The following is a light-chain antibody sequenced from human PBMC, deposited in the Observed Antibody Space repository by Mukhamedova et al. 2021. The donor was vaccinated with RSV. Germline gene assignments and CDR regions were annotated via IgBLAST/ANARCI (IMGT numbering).Light chain of an antibody. V-gene: IGKV1-16*02. J-gene: IGKJ3*01. CDR2: ATS. CDR1: HDIGNS. CDR3: QQYNDFPLT. Sequence: VTITCRASHDIGNSLAWFRQKPGQAPKSLIFATSSPPVGVTYKYSSSGSGTEFTLTITRLQPEDFAIYYCQQYNDFPLTFGPGT.